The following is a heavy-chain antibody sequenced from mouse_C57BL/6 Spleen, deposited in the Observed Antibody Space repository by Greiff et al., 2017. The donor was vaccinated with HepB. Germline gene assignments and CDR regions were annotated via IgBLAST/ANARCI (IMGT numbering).Heavy chain of an antibody. J-gene: IGHJ1*03. CDR1: GYTFTSYW. D-gene: IGHD2-3*01. CDR3: ESRYDGYPRYFDV. V-gene: IGHV1-55*01. CDR2: IYPGSGST. Sequence: QVQLQQPGAELVKPGASVKMSCKASGYTFTSYWITWVKQRPGQGLEWIGDIYPGSGSTNYNEKFKSKATQTVDTSSSTAYMQLSSRTSEDSAVYYCESRYDGYPRYFDVWGTGTTVTVSS.